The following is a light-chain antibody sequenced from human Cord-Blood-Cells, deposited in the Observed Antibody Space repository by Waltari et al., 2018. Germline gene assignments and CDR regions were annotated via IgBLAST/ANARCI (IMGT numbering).Light chain of an antibody. CDR3: QQNYSTPFT. CDR1: QSISSY. J-gene: IGKJ3*01. Sequence: DIQMTQSPPSLSASVGDRVTITCRASQSISSYLNWYQQKPGKAPKLLIYAASSLQSGVPSRFSGSGSGTDFTLTISILHPEDFATYYCQQNYSTPFTYCPGTKLD. CDR2: AAS. V-gene: IGKV1-39*01.